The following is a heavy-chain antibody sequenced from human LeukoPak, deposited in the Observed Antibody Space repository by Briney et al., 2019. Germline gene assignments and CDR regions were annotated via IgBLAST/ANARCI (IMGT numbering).Heavy chain of an antibody. CDR1: GFTFTNYW. J-gene: IGHJ4*02. V-gene: IGHV3-7*01. CDR3: VRGERFFRV. CDR2: IKQDGSEK. Sequence: GGSLRLSCAASGFTFTNYWMTWVRQAPGKGLEWVAKIKQDGSEKYYMDSVKGRVTISRDNAKKSVNLQMSSLRAEDTAVYYCVRGERFFRVWGQGTLVTVSS. D-gene: IGHD3-3*01.